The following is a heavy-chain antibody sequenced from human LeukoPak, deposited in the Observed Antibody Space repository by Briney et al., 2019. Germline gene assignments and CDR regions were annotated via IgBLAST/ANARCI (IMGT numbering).Heavy chain of an antibody. V-gene: IGHV4-34*01. CDR3: ARLRDYGGNSGGY. CDR1: GGSFSGYY. D-gene: IGHD4-23*01. CDR2: INHSGST. Sequence: LETLSLTCAVYGGSFSGYYWSWIRQPPGKGLEWIGEINHSGSTNYNPSLKSRVTISVDTSKNQFSLKLSSVTAADTAVYYCARLRDYGGNSGGYWGQGTLVTVSS. J-gene: IGHJ4*02.